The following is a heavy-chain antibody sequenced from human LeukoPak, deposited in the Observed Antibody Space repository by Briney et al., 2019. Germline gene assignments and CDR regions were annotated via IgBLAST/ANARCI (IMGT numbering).Heavy chain of an antibody. J-gene: IGHJ3*02. Sequence: GGSLRLSCAASGFTFSSYWMSWVRQAPGKGLEWVANIKQDGSEKYYVDSVKGRFTISRDNAKNSLYLQMNSLRAEDTAVYYCARAAASFSWYGDAFDIWGQGTTVTVSS. CDR2: IKQDGSEK. V-gene: IGHV3-7*01. CDR3: ARAAASFSWYGDAFDI. D-gene: IGHD6-13*01. CDR1: GFTFSSYW.